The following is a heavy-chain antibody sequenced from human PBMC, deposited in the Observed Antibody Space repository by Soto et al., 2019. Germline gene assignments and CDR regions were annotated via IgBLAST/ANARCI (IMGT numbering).Heavy chain of an antibody. V-gene: IGHV4-4*07. J-gene: IGHJ5*02. CDR3: ARDIAAAGTRWFDP. D-gene: IGHD6-13*01. Sequence: QVQLQESGPGLVKPSETLSLTCTVSGGSISSYYWSWIRQPAGKGLEWIGRIYTSGSTNYNPSLKSRVTMSVDTSKNQFALKLSSVFAADTAVYYCARDIAAAGTRWFDPWGQGTLVTVSS. CDR2: IYTSGST. CDR1: GGSISSYY.